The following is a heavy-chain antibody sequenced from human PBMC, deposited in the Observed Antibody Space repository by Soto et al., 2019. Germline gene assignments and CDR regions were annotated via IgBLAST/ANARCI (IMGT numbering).Heavy chain of an antibody. D-gene: IGHD6-19*01. Sequence: SVKVSCKASGGTFSSYTISWVRQAPGQGLEWMGRIIPILGIANYAQKFQGRVTITADKSTSTAYMELSSLRSEDTAVYYCASVAVAGAGSFDYWGQGTLVTVSS. J-gene: IGHJ4*02. CDR3: ASVAVAGAGSFDY. V-gene: IGHV1-69*02. CDR1: GGTFSSYT. CDR2: IIPILGIA.